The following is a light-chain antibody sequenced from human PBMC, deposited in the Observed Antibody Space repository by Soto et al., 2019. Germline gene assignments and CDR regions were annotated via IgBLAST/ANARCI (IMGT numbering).Light chain of an antibody. Sequence: DIQMTQSPSSLSASVGHSVTLSCRASQMMSNYLNWYQQKPGKAPRLLIYTTSTLQTGVPSRFSGSGSGTDFTLTISSLQPEDIATYYCQQYENLPTFGQGTRWRL. CDR3: QQYENLPT. CDR2: TTS. V-gene: IGKV1-39*01. J-gene: IGKJ5*01. CDR1: QMMSNY.